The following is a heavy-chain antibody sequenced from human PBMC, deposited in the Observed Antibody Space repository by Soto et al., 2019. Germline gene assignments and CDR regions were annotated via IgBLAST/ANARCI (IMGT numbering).Heavy chain of an antibody. CDR1: GFTFSSYS. CDR3: ARDRSSYGYQDYYYGMDV. V-gene: IGHV3-21*01. CDR2: ISSSSSYI. D-gene: IGHD5-18*01. Sequence: EVQLVESGGGLVKPGGSLRLSCAASGFTFSSYSMNWVRQAPGKGLEWVSSISSSSSYIYYADSVKGRFTISRDNAKNSLYLQMNSLRAEDTAVYYCARDRSSYGYQDYYYGMDVWGQGTTVTVSS. J-gene: IGHJ6*02.